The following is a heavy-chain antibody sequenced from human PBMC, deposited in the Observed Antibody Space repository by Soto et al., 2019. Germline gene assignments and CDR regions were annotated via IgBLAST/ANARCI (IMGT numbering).Heavy chain of an antibody. CDR1: GFTFSSYA. CDR3: VREAYGDFYFDY. V-gene: IGHV3-30-3*01. D-gene: IGHD4-17*01. Sequence: GGSLRLSCAASGFTFSSYAMHWVRQAPDKGLEWVAIMSYDGSNKYYADSVKGRFTISRDNSKNTLYLQMNSLRAEDTAVYYCVREAYGDFYFDYWGQGTLVTVSS. CDR2: MSYDGSNK. J-gene: IGHJ4*02.